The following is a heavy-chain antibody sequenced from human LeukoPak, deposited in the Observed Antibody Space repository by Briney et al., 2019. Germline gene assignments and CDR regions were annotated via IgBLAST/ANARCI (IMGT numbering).Heavy chain of an antibody. CDR1: GGSISSGGYY. V-gene: IGHV4-31*03. J-gene: IGHJ4*02. CDR2: IYYSGST. CDR3: ARAPSLLSEDY. D-gene: IGHD3-10*01. Sequence: SETLSLTCTVSGGSISSGGYYWSWIRQHPGKGLEWIGYIYYSGSTYYNSSLKSRVTTSVDTSKNQFSLKLSSVTAADTAVYYCARAPSLLSEDYWGQGTLVTVSS.